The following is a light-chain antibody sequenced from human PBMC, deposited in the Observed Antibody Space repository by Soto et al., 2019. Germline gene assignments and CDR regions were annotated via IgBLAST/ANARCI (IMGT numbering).Light chain of an antibody. CDR3: QQSYSRPHT. J-gene: IGKJ2*01. CDR2: TTS. V-gene: IGKV1-39*01. Sequence: DIHMSQSPSSMSAFVRDRGTITGQASQTINTYLSWYQQEPGKAPKLLIYTTSTLETGVPSRFSGSGSGTDFTLTITRIQPEDFANYYCQQSYSRPHTFGQGTKVDTK. CDR1: QTINTY.